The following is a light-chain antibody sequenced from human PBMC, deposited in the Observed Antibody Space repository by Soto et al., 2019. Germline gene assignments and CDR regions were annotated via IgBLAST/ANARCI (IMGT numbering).Light chain of an antibody. CDR2: KAS. CDR3: QQSYSTPLN. J-gene: IGKJ4*01. V-gene: IGKV1-5*03. Sequence: DSQMTESASTLDVCVRRSVNVTGRASQTISSWLAWDQPKPGRAPKLPIYKASTLKSGVPSRFSGCGSGTEFTLTISSLQPCYFATYYCQQSYSTPLNFGGGTKVDIK. CDR1: QTISSW.